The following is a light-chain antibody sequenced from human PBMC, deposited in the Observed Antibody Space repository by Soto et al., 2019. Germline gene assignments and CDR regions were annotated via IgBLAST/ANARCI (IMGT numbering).Light chain of an antibody. V-gene: IGKV3-15*01. CDR3: KQYKEWPPFT. Sequence: ETVMTQSPATLSVSPGERATLSCRASQSISSNLAWYQQKPGQAPRLLIYGASTRATGIPARFSGSGSETDFTLTISSLEPEDFAVYYCKQYKEWPPFTFGQGTRLEI. CDR2: GAS. CDR1: QSISSN. J-gene: IGKJ5*01.